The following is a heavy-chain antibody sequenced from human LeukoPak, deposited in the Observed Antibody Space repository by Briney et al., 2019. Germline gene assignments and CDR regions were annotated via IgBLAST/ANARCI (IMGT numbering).Heavy chain of an antibody. Sequence: PSETLSLTCAVYGGSFSGYYWSWIRQPPGKGLEWIGEINHSGSTNYNPSLKSRVTTSVDTSKNQFSLKLSSVTAADTAVYYCARGREELVVPAYYFDYWGQGTLVTVSS. CDR3: ARGREELVVPAYYFDY. CDR2: INHSGST. J-gene: IGHJ4*02. D-gene: IGHD2-2*01. V-gene: IGHV4-34*01. CDR1: GGSFSGYY.